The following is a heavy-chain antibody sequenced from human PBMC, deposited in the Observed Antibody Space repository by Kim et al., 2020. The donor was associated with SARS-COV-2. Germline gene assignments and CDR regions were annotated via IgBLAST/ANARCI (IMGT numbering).Heavy chain of an antibody. V-gene: IGHV1-2*02. Sequence: NYAQKFQGRVTMTRDTSISTAYMELSRLRSDDTAVYYCARVASIAASRDYWGQGTLVTVSS. J-gene: IGHJ4*02. CDR3: ARVASIAASRDY. D-gene: IGHD6-6*01.